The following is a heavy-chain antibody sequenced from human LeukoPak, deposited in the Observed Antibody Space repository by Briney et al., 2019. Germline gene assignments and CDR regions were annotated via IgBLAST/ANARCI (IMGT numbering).Heavy chain of an antibody. V-gene: IGHV3-9*01. CDR3: AKGGGSGYDYYGMDV. Sequence: GGSLRLSCAASGFTFYDYGMHWVRHAPGKGLEWGSGISWNRGSIDYADSVKGRFTISRDNAKNSLYLQMNSLRAEDTALYYCAKGGGSGYDYYGMDVWGQGTTVTVSS. CDR2: ISWNRGSI. J-gene: IGHJ6*02. CDR1: GFTFYDYG. D-gene: IGHD3-10*01.